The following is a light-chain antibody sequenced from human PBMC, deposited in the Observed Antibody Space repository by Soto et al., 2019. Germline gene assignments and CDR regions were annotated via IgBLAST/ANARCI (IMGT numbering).Light chain of an antibody. CDR3: QQSYSTPVT. J-gene: IGKJ3*01. V-gene: IGKV1-39*01. CDR1: QSISSY. CDR2: AAS. Sequence: DIQMTQSPSSLSASVGDRVTITCRASQSISSYLNWYQQKPGKATKLLIYAASSLQSGVPSRFSGSGSGTDFTLTISRLQPEDFATYYCQQSYSTPVTFGPGTKVDIK.